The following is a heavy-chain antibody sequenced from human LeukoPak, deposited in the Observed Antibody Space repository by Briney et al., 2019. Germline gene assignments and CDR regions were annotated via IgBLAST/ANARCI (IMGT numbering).Heavy chain of an antibody. CDR2: ISAYNGNT. CDR1: GYTFSRNG. D-gene: IGHD6-19*01. J-gene: IGHJ4*02. Sequence: ASVKVSCKASGYTFSRNGVSWVRQAPGQGLEWLGWISAYNGNTNYAQKLQGRVIVTTDTSTSTTYMELRSLRSDDTAVYYCVRRPVEAMGFFDYGGQGTLVTVSS. V-gene: IGHV1-18*01. CDR3: VRRPVEAMGFFDY.